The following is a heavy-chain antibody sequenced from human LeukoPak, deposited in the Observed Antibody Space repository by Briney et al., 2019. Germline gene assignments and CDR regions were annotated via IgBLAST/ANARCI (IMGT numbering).Heavy chain of an antibody. CDR1: GGSFSGYY. D-gene: IGHD1-14*01. J-gene: IGHJ6*03. CDR3: ARGFRRPHQSRDRTPQPYYMDV. CDR2: INHSGST. V-gene: IGHV4-34*01. Sequence: SETLSLTCAVYGGSFSGYYWSWIRQPPGKGLEWIGEINHSGSTNYNPSLKSRVTMSVDTSKNQFSLKLSSVTAADTAVYYCARGFRRPHQSRDRTPQPYYMDVWGKGTTVTVSS.